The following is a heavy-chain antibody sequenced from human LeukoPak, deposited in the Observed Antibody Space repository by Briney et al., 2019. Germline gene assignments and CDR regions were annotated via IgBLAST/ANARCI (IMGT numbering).Heavy chain of an antibody. J-gene: IGHJ4*02. Sequence: SETLSLTCTVSGGSISSFFWNWIRQPPGKGLEWIGFTHESGSTNYNPSLKSRVTMSLDTSKNQFSLKLSSVTAADTAVYYCARGRRDGYNLEYFDKWGQGTLVTVSS. CDR2: THESGST. V-gene: IGHV4-4*09. D-gene: IGHD5-24*01. CDR1: GGSISSFF. CDR3: ARGRRDGYNLEYFDK.